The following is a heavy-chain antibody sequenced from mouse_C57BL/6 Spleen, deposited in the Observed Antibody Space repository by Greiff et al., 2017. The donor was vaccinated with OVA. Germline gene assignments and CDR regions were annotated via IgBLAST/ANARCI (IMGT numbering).Heavy chain of an antibody. CDR2: IYPGDGDT. J-gene: IGHJ2*01. D-gene: IGHD2-3*01. CDR3: TLIYDGYFGY. Sequence: VKLMESGAELVKPGASVKISCKASGYAFSSYWMNWVKQRPGKGLEWIGQIYPGDGDTNYNGKFKGKATLTADKSSSTAYMQLSSLTSEDSAVYFCTLIYDGYFGYWGQGTTLTVSS. V-gene: IGHV1-80*01. CDR1: GYAFSSYW.